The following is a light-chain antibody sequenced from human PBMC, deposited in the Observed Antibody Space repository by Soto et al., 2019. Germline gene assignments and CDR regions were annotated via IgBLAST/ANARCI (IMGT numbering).Light chain of an antibody. J-gene: IGKJ3*01. CDR1: QTISNTY. V-gene: IGKV3-20*01. Sequence: EIVLTQSPGTLSLSPGEGATLSCRASQTISNTYLAWYQQKPGQAPRLLIYVASSRAPGIPDRFSGSGSGTDFTLTISGLEPEDFAVYYCQSYGRTVFTFGPGTKVDIK. CDR3: QSYGRTVFT. CDR2: VAS.